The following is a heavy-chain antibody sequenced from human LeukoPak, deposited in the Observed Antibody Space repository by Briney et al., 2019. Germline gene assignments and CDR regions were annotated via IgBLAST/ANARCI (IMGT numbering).Heavy chain of an antibody. Sequence: PSETLSLTCTVSGGSISSSSYYWGWIRQPPGKGLEWIGSIYYSGSTYYNPSLKSRVTISVDTSKNQFSLKLSSVTAADTAVYYCARDRSLSPPDWFDPWGQGTLVTVSS. V-gene: IGHV4-39*07. CDR1: GGSISSSSYY. J-gene: IGHJ5*02. D-gene: IGHD2-2*01. CDR3: ARDRSLSPPDWFDP. CDR2: IYYSGST.